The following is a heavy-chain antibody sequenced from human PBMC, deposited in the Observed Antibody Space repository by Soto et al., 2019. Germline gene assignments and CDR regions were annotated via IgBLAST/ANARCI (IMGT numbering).Heavy chain of an antibody. J-gene: IGHJ6*02. CDR2: MNPNSGNT. CDR3: ARLPHPPGYYYYGRDV. CDR1: GYTFTSYD. V-gene: IGHV1-8*01. Sequence: QVQLVQSGAEVKKPGASVKVSCKASGYTFTSYDINWVRQATGQGLEWMGWMNPNSGNTGYAQKFQGRVTMTRNTSISTAYMELSSLRSEDTAVYYCARLPHPPGYYYYGRDVWGQGTTVTVSS.